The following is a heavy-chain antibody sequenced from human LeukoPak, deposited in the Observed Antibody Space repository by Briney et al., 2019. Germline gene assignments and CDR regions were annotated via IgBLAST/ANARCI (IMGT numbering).Heavy chain of an antibody. Sequence: GGSLRLSCAASGFTFSSYGMHWARQAPGKGLEWVAVISYDGSNKYYADSVKGRFTISRDNSKNTLYLQMNSLRAEDTAVYYCAKVDVLRYFDWLRSLPAPDYWGQGTLVTVSS. CDR3: AKVDVLRYFDWLRSLPAPDY. V-gene: IGHV3-30*18. CDR1: GFTFSSYG. CDR2: ISYDGSNK. J-gene: IGHJ4*02. D-gene: IGHD3-9*01.